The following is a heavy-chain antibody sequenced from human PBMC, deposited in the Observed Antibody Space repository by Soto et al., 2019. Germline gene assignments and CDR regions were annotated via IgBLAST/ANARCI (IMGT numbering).Heavy chain of an antibody. CDR2: IIPIFGTA. J-gene: IGHJ6*02. Sequence: SVKVSCKASGGTFSSYAISWVRQAPGQGLEWMGGIIPIFGTANYAQKFQGRVTITADEPTSTAYMELSSLRSEDTAVYYCARDLRTIFGVVYYYYGMDVWGQGTTVTVSS. CDR1: GGTFSSYA. CDR3: ARDLRTIFGVVYYYYGMDV. D-gene: IGHD3-3*01. V-gene: IGHV1-69*01.